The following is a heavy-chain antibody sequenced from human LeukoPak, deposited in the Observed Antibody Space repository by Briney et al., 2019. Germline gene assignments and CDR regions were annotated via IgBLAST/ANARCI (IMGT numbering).Heavy chain of an antibody. CDR3: AKYAYNWNAPDGFDM. V-gene: IGHV3-30*18. D-gene: IGHD1-1*01. CDR1: RFSFSDDD. CDR2: ISYDGSRK. J-gene: IGHJ3*02. Sequence: GGSLRLSCRASRFSFSDDDMHWVRQAPGKGLEWVAVISYDGSRKYYGDSVKGRFTISRDNSESTLFLQMNSLRTDDTSVYFCAKYAYNWNAPDGFDMWGQGTMLIVSS.